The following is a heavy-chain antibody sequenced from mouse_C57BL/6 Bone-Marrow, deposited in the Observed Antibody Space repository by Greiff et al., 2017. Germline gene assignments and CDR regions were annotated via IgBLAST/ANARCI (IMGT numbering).Heavy chain of an antibody. CDR3: ARGGYDDWFAY. Sequence: QVQLQQSGPELVKPGASVKISCKVSGYAFSSSWMNWVKQRPGKGLEWIGRIYPGDGDTNYNGKFKGKATLTADKSSSTAYMQLSSLTSEDSAVYLCARGGYDDWFAYWGQGTLVTVSA. CDR1: GYAFSSSW. J-gene: IGHJ3*01. CDR2: IYPGDGDT. V-gene: IGHV1-82*01. D-gene: IGHD2-2*01.